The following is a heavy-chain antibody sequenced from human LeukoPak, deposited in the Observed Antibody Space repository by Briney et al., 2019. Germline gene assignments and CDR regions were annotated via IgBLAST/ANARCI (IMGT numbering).Heavy chain of an antibody. CDR1: GYTFTSYG. V-gene: IGHV1-18*01. CDR2: ISAYNGNA. J-gene: IGHJ4*02. Sequence: ASVKVSCKASGYTFTSYGISWVRQAPGQGLEWMGWISAYNGNANYAQKLQGRVTMTTDTSTSTAYMELRSLRSDDTAVYYCARDLEGHYYDSSGYYSSWGQGTLVTVSS. CDR3: ARDLEGHYYDSSGYYSS. D-gene: IGHD3-22*01.